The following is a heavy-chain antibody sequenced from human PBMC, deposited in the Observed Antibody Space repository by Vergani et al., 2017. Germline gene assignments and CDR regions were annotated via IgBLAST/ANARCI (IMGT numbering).Heavy chain of an antibody. Sequence: EVQLLESGGGLVQPGGSLRLSCVASGFIFSGYAMMWGRQAPGKGLEWVSTISISGGTTYYADSVKGRFTISRDNAKSSLYLQMNSLRVADTAVYYCARGHPVGSYWGQGTLVTVSS. D-gene: IGHD1-26*01. V-gene: IGHV3-23*01. J-gene: IGHJ4*02. CDR2: ISISGGTT. CDR3: ARGHPVGSY. CDR1: GFIFSGYA.